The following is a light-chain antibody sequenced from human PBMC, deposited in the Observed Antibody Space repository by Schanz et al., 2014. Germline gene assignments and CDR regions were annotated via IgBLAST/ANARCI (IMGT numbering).Light chain of an antibody. CDR2: EVS. CDR3: SSFTSSSSCL. CDR1: SSDVGTYNR. Sequence: QSALTQPPSVSGSPGQSVTISCTGTSSDVGTYNRVSWYQQPPGTAPKLVIYEVSNRPSGVPDRFSGSKSGNTASLTISGLQAEDEAEYYCSSFTSSSSCLFGGGTKVTVL. J-gene: IGLJ2*01. V-gene: IGLV2-18*02.